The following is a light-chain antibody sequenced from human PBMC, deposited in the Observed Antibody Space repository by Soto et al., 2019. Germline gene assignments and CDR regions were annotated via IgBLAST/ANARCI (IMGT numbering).Light chain of an antibody. J-gene: IGKJ4*01. V-gene: IGKV1-39*01. CDR2: AAS. CDR1: QSISSY. Sequence: DLQMTQSPSSLSTSVGDRVTITCRASQSISSYLNWYQQKPGKAPKLLIYAASSLQSGVPSRFSGSGSGTDFTLTISSLQPEDFATYFCQQSYITPRTFGGGTKVEIK. CDR3: QQSYITPRT.